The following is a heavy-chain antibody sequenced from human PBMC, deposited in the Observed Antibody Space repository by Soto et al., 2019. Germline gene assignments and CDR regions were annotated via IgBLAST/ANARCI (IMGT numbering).Heavy chain of an antibody. Sequence: APVKVSCKASGSHITSYGFSWGRPDPGKRPEWMGWISAYNGNTNYAQKLQGRVTMTTDTSTSTAYMELRSLRSDDTAVYYCARVPGYCSGGSCLNWFDPWGQGTLVTVSS. V-gene: IGHV1-18*01. CDR2: ISAYNGNT. D-gene: IGHD2-15*01. CDR3: ARVPGYCSGGSCLNWFDP. J-gene: IGHJ5*02. CDR1: GSHITSYG.